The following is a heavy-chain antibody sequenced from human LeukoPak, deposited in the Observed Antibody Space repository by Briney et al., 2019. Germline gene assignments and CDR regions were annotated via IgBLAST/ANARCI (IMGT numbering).Heavy chain of an antibody. J-gene: IGHJ4*02. CDR3: AKDHNYDFWSGQGFDY. V-gene: IGHV3-9*01. D-gene: IGHD3-3*01. Sequence: GGSLRLSCAASGFTFDDYAMHWVRQAPGKGLEWVSGISWNSGSIGYADSVKGRFTISSDNAKNSLYLQMNSLRAEDTALYYCAKDHNYDFWSGQGFDYWGQGALVTVSS. CDR2: ISWNSGSI. CDR1: GFTFDDYA.